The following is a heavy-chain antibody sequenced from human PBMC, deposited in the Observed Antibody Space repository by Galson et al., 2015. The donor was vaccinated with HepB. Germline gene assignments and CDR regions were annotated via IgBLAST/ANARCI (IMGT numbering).Heavy chain of an antibody. V-gene: IGHV1-3*01. CDR3: ATSMIVADDAFDI. D-gene: IGHD3-22*01. J-gene: IGHJ3*02. CDR2: INAGNGDT. Sequence: SVKVSCKASGYTFTSYAMHWVRQAPGQRLEWMGWINAGNGDTKYSQKFQGRVTITRDTSASTAYMELSSLRSEDTAVYYCATSMIVADDAFDIWGQGTMVTVSS. CDR1: GYTFTSYA.